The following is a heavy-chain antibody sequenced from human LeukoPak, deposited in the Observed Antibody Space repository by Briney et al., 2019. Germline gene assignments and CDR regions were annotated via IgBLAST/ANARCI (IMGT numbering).Heavy chain of an antibody. CDR1: GGSTSSYY. D-gene: IGHD4-17*01. CDR3: ARHYGDYRDGFDP. Sequence: SETLSLTCTVSGGSTSSYYWSWIRQSPEKGLEWIGYIYYNGSTKYKPSLKSRVTISVDTSKNQFSLKLSSVTAADTAVYYCARHYGDYRDGFDPWGQGTLVTVSS. CDR2: IYYNGST. V-gene: IGHV4-59*08. J-gene: IGHJ5*02.